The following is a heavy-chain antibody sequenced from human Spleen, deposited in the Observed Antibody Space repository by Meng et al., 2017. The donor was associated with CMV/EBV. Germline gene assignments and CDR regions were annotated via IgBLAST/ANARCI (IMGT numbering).Heavy chain of an antibody. V-gene: IGHV3-7*03. Sequence: GGSLRLSCAASGLTFSNYWMSWVRQAPGKGLEWVANIKEDGSEKYYVDSVKGRFTISRENSKNSLYLQMNSLRTEDTALYYCARGRPPVYWGQGTLVTVSS. CDR1: GLTFSNYW. J-gene: IGHJ4*02. CDR3: ARGRPPVY. CDR2: IKEDGSEK.